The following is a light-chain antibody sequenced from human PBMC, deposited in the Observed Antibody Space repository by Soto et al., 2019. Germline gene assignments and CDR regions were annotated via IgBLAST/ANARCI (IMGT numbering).Light chain of an antibody. Sequence: DIQMTQSPSSLSASVGDRVTITWRASQSISSYLNWYQQKPGKAPKLLIYAASSLQSGVPSRFSRSGSRTDLTLTISILQPDDFATYYCQQSYRTPRTFGGGPKEQI. V-gene: IGKV1-39*01. J-gene: IGKJ4*01. CDR3: QQSYRTPRT. CDR2: AAS. CDR1: QSISSY.